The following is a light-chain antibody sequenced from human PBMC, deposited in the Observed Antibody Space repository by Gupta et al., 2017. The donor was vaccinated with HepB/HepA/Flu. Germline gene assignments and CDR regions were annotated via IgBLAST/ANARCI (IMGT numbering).Light chain of an antibody. CDR3: QQYNSSSWT. CDR2: KAS. Sequence: DIHLTPSPSTLSASIGDRVTFTCRASQIISSWLAWYQQKPGKAPKLLIYKASTLQTGVPSRFSGSGSGTEFTLTISSLQADDLATYYCQQYNSSSWTFGQGTKVEFK. J-gene: IGKJ1*01. V-gene: IGKV1-5*03. CDR1: QIISSW.